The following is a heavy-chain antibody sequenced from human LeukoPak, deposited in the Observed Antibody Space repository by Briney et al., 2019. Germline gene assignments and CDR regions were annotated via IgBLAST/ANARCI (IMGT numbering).Heavy chain of an antibody. CDR2: ISAYNGNT. Sequence: ASVKVSCKASGYTFTSYGISWVRQAPGQGLEWMGWISAYNGNTNYAQKLQGRATMTTDTSTSTAYMELRSLRSDDTAVYYCARGATGETIFGVVINRYYFDYWGQGTLVTVSS. J-gene: IGHJ4*02. CDR1: GYTFTSYG. CDR3: ARGATGETIFGVVINRYYFDY. V-gene: IGHV1-18*01. D-gene: IGHD3-3*01.